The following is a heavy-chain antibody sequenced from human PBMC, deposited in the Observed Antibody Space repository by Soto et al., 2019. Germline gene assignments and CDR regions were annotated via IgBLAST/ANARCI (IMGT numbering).Heavy chain of an antibody. CDR3: ARDPVSHAQTIYGMDV. J-gene: IGHJ6*02. CDR2: IYHSGST. CDR1: GYPISSGYY. Sequence: PSETLSLTCAVSGYPISSGYYWGWIRQPPGKGLEWIGSIYHSGSTYYNPSLKSRVTISVDTSTSTAYMELRSLRSDDTAVYYCARDPVSHAQTIYGMDVWGQGTTVTVSS. V-gene: IGHV4-38-2*02.